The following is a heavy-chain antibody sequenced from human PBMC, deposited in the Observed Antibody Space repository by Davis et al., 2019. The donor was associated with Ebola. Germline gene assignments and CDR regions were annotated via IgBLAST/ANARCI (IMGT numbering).Heavy chain of an antibody. V-gene: IGHV3-48*02. CDR2: ISSTSGTI. J-gene: IGHJ4*02. Sequence: PGGSLRLSCAASGFTFRDYSMNWFRQAPGKGPEWVSYISSTSGTIQYADSVKGRFTISRDNAKNSLFLQMNSLRDEDTAVYYCARGEALWGQGSLVTVSS. D-gene: IGHD1-26*01. CDR1: GFTFRDYS. CDR3: ARGEAL.